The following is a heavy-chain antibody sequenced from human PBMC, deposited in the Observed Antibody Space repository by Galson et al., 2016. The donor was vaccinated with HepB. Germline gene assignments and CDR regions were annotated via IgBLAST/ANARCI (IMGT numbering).Heavy chain of an antibody. CDR1: GYNFTSYW. V-gene: IGHV5-10-1*01. CDR3: ARLNNEFLSQF. D-gene: IGHD3-3*01. CDR2: IDPIDPTS. Sequence: QSGAEVKKPGESLRISCKASGYNFTSYWIGWVRQMPGKGLEWMGKIDPIDPTSYYIPSFEGHVTISTDNSITTAYLQWSCLKASDTAIYYCARLNNEFLSQFWGQGTLVTVSS. J-gene: IGHJ4*02.